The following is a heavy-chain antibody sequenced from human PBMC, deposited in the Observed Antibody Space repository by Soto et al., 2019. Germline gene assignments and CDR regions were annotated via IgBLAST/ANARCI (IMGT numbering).Heavy chain of an antibody. V-gene: IGHV4-30-4*01. CDR1: GDSISTVDYF. Sequence: PWEPLSLTCSVSGDSISTVDYFWAWIRQPPGQALEYIGYIYKSATTYYNPSFESRVAISLDTSKNQFSLNVTSVTAADTAVYFCARGRYCLTGRCFPNWFDSWGQGTLVTVSS. J-gene: IGHJ5*01. CDR3: ARGRYCLTGRCFPNWFDS. CDR2: IYKSATT. D-gene: IGHD2-15*01.